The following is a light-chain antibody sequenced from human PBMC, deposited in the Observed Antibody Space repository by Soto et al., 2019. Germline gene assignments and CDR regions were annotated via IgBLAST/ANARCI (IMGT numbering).Light chain of an antibody. Sequence: DIVLTQSPGTLSLSPGERVTLSCRASQTVRSNYLAWYQQRPGQTPRLLIYGATSRATGIPDRFSGSGSGTDFSLTISRLEPEDFAVYFCQQYDSSPWTFGQGTKVEV. CDR1: QTVRSNY. CDR2: GAT. CDR3: QQYDSSPWT. V-gene: IGKV3-20*01. J-gene: IGKJ1*01.